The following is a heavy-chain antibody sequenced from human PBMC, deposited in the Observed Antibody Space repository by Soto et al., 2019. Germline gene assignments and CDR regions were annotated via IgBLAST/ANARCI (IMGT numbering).Heavy chain of an antibody. V-gene: IGHV3-33*01. Sequence: GGSLRLSCAASGFTFSSYGMHWVRQAPGKGLEWVAVIWYDGSNKYYADSVKGRFTISRDNSKNTLYLQMNSLRAEDTAVYYCAREKGVQPYYYYGMDVWGQGTTVTVSS. CDR3: AREKGVQPYYYYGMDV. CDR2: IWYDGSNK. D-gene: IGHD6-13*01. J-gene: IGHJ6*02. CDR1: GFTFSSYG.